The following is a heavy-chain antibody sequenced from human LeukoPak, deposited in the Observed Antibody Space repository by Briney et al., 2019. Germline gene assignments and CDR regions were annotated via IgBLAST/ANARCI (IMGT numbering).Heavy chain of an antibody. Sequence: GGSLRLSCAASGFTFSSYSMNWVRQAPGKGLEWVSSISSSSSYIYYADSVKGRFTISRDNAKNSLYLQMNSLRAEDTAVYYCARDRDYDILTGYYYNWFDPWGQGTLVTVSS. CDR3: ARDRDYDILTGYYYNWFDP. V-gene: IGHV3-21*01. D-gene: IGHD3-9*01. J-gene: IGHJ5*02. CDR1: GFTFSSYS. CDR2: ISSSSSYI.